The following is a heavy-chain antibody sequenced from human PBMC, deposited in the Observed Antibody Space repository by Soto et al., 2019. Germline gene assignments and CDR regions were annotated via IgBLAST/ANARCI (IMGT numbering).Heavy chain of an antibody. CDR2: IYYSGST. V-gene: IGHV4-59*01. D-gene: IGHD3-22*01. Sequence: SETLSLTCTVSGGSISSYYWSWIRQPPGKGLEWIGYIYYSGSTNYNPSLKSRVTISVDTSKNQFSLKLSSVTAADTAVYYCARAKYYDSSGYRIFDYWGQGTLVTVSS. CDR1: GGSISSYY. J-gene: IGHJ4*02. CDR3: ARAKYYDSSGYRIFDY.